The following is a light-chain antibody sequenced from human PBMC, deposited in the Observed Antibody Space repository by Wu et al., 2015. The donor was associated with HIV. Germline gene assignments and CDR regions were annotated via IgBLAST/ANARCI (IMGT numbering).Light chain of an antibody. CDR3: QQYDSSPLT. CDR1: QSVSSTY. J-gene: IGKJ4*01. Sequence: EIVLTQSPATLSLSPGERATLSCRAGQSVSSTYLAWYQQKPGQPPTLLIYGATDRATGIPDRFSGSGSGTHFTLVISRLEPEDFAVYYCQQYDSSPLTFGGGTTLEIK. CDR2: GAT. V-gene: IGKV3-20*01.